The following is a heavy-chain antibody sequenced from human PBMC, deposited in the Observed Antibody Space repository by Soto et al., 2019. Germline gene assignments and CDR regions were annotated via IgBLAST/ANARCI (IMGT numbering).Heavy chain of an antibody. V-gene: IGHV4-59*01. CDR2: IYYSGSS. CDR3: ARAVGAKHDSFDV. Sequence: SETLSLTCTVSGGSISSYYWSWVRQPPGRGLEWIGHIYYSGSSNYNPSLKSRLTMSVDTSKNQFSLKLSSVTAADTAVYYCARAVGAKHDSFDVWAQGTMVTVSS. D-gene: IGHD1-26*01. CDR1: GGSISSYY. J-gene: IGHJ3*01.